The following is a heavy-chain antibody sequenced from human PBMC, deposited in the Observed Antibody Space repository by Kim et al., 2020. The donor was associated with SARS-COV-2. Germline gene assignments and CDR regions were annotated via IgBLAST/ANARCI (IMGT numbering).Heavy chain of an antibody. CDR2: ISARDGGT. D-gene: IGHD5-18*01. CDR3: ARGGYGDVSLDY. Sequence: ASVKVSCKACGYMFTSYGFSWVRQAPGQGLEWLGWISARDGGTKYGQKVQGRVIMTTDTSTNTAYIELWSLRSSDTAMYLCARGGYGDVSLDYGGPGTLV. J-gene: IGHJ4*02. V-gene: IGHV1-18*04. CDR1: GYMFTSYG.